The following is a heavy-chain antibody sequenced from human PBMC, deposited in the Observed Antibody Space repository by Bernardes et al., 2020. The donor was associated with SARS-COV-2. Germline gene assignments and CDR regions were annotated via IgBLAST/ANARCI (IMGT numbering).Heavy chain of an antibody. J-gene: IGHJ5*02. CDR2: INREGSST. D-gene: IGHD2-21*01. Sequence: GGSLRLSCAGSGFTFSSYWMHWVRQVPGKGLLWVSRINREGSSTTYADAVKGRFTISRDNAKNTLFLQMNSLRVEDTAIYYCEREVGIVESRGWINWFDPWGQGTLVTGSS. CDR3: EREVGIVESRGWINWFDP. V-gene: IGHV3-74*03. CDR1: GFTFSSYW.